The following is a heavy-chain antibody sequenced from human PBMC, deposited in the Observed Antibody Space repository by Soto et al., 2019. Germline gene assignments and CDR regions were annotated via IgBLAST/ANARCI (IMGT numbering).Heavy chain of an antibody. CDR3: ASRSSYCRHTTYYEDSFDY. D-gene: IGHD2-2*01. J-gene: IGHJ4*02. CDR1: GGSISSRSFY. CDR2: IYYSGST. V-gene: IGHV4-39*01. Sequence: QLQLQESGPGLVKPSEPLSLTCTVSGGSISSRSFYWGWIRQPPGMGLEWIGSIYYSGSTDYDPSLKSRLSISVDKSKNQFSLRLASVTAADTAVYYCASRSSYCRHTTYYEDSFDYWGQGIMVTVSS.